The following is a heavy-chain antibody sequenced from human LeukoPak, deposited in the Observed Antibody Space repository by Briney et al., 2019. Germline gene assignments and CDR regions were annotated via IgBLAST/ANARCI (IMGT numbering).Heavy chain of an antibody. CDR1: GDSVTGYF. J-gene: IGHJ6*02. V-gene: IGHV4-59*02. Sequence: ASETLSLTCTVFGDSVTGYFLNWVRQPPGKGLEWIGHIYKIGTTNYNPSLKSRLTISADTSKNQFSLQLRSVTAADTAVYYCARDPLYGMDVWGQGTTVTVSS. CDR2: IYKIGTT. CDR3: ARDPLYGMDV.